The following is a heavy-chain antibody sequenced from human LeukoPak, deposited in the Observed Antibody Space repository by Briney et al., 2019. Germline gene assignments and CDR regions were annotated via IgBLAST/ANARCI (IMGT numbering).Heavy chain of an antibody. D-gene: IGHD3-10*01. J-gene: IGHJ4*02. Sequence: SVKVSCKASGYTFTSYYMHWVRQAPGQGLEWMGGIIPIFGTANYAQKFQGRVTITTDESTSTAYMELSSLRSEDTAVYYCASKTMVRGANDYWGQGTLVTVSS. CDR2: IIPIFGTA. CDR3: ASKTMVRGANDY. CDR1: GYTFTSYY. V-gene: IGHV1-69*05.